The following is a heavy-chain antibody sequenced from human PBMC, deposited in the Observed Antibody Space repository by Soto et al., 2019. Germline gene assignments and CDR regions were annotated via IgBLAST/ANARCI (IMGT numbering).Heavy chain of an antibody. V-gene: IGHV1-18*01. CDR1: GGTFSSYA. J-gene: IGHJ4*02. CDR2: ISAYNGNT. CDR3: AREFYDSSGYYFFFDY. Sequence: GASVKVSCKASGGTFSSYAISWVRQAPGQGLEWMGWISAYNGNTNYAQKLQGRVTMTTDTSTSTAYMELRSLRSDDTAVYYCAREFYDSSGYYFFFDYWGQGTLVTVSS. D-gene: IGHD3-22*01.